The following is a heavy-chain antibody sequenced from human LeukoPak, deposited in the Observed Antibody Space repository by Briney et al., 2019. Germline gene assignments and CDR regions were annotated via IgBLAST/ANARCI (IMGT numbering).Heavy chain of an antibody. CDR1: GGSIRSGDYS. CDR2: IYYSGST. CDR3: ATDRARGGDSFDY. J-gene: IGHJ4*02. Sequence: SETLSHTCTVSGGSIRSGDYSWSWIRQPPGKGLEWIGYIYYSGSTYYNPSLKSRVTISGDTSKNQFSLNLSSVTAADTAVYYCATDRARGGDSFDYWGQGTLVTVSS. D-gene: IGHD3-10*01. V-gene: IGHV4-30-4*01.